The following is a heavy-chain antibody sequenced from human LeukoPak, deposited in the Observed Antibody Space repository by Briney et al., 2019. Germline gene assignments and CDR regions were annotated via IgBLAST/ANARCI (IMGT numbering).Heavy chain of an antibody. CDR1: GGSISSYY. D-gene: IGHD5-18*01. CDR3: ARSLGYSYGHTPFDY. J-gene: IGHJ4*02. CDR2: IYYSGST. V-gene: IGHV4-59*01. Sequence: SETLSLXCTVSGGSISSYYWSWIRQPPGKGLEWIGYIYYSGSTNYNPSLKSRVTISVDTSKNQFSLKLSSVTAADTAVYYCARSLGYSYGHTPFDYWGQGTLVTVSS.